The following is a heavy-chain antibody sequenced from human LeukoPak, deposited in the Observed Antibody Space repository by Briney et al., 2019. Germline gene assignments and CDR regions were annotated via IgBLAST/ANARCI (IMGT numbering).Heavy chain of an antibody. CDR3: AKSSYYDTSGYYREYYFDY. CDR1: GFTFSSHS. D-gene: IGHD3-22*01. J-gene: IGHJ4*02. CDR2: I. Sequence: GGSLRLSCAASGFTFSSHSMTWVRQAPGKGLEWVSSIKGRFTISRDNAKNSLYLQANSLRAEDTAVYYCAKSSYYDTSGYYREYYFDYWGQGTLVTVSS. V-gene: IGHV3-21*04.